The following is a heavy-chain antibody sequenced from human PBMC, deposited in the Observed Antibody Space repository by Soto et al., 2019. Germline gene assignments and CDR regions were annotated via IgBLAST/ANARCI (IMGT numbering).Heavy chain of an antibody. CDR2: VSPKSGNT. D-gene: IGHD1-1*01. Sequence: QIQLVQSGAEVKKPGASVKVSCKASGYNFFDYGVSWVRQAPGQGLEWMGWVSPKSGNTDFVRKVQGRVTMTADTSTNTAYLELRGLRSDDTAVYYCARGRTVSSIGPLLVWGQGTLVSVSS. CDR1: GYNFFDYG. V-gene: IGHV1-18*01. J-gene: IGHJ1*01. CDR3: ARGRTVSSIGPLLV.